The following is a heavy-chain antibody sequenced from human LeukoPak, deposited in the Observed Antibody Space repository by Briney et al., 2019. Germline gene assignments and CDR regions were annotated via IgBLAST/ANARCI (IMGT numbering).Heavy chain of an antibody. D-gene: IGHD1-26*01. V-gene: IGHV3-23*01. CDR2: ISNNGGGT. CDR1: GFTFSTYG. Sequence: GSLRLSCAASGFTFSTYGMNWVRQAPGKGLQWVSSISNNGGGTFYVESVRGRFTISRDNSKNTLYLHMNSLRAEDTAIYYCAKVVSGTYTPDYWGQGTLVTVSS. CDR3: AKVVSGTYTPDY. J-gene: IGHJ4*02.